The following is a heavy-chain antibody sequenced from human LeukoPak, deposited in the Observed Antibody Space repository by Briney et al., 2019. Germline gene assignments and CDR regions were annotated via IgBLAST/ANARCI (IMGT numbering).Heavy chain of an antibody. V-gene: IGHV3-74*03. CDR1: GFTFSSYW. CDR3: AREGRVSGYDFDC. Sequence: TGGSLRLSCAASGFTFSSYWMHWVRQAPGKGLVWVSRINSDGSSITYEDSVKGRFTISRDNAKNTLYLQMNSLRVEDTAVYYCAREGRVSGYDFDCWGQGTLVTVSS. D-gene: IGHD5-12*01. J-gene: IGHJ4*02. CDR2: INSDGSSI.